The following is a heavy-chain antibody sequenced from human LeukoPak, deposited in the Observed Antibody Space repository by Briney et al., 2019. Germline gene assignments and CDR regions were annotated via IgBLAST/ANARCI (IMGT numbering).Heavy chain of an antibody. V-gene: IGHV3-21*01. CDR2: ISSSSSYI. CDR1: GFTFSSYS. D-gene: IGHD3-10*01. Sequence: GGSLRLSCAASGFTFSSYSMNWVRQAPGKGLEWVSSISSSSSYIYYADSVKGRFTISRDNAKNSLYLQMNSLMAEDTAVYYCARERITMVRGVIGNWFDPWGQGTLVTVSS. CDR3: ARERITMVRGVIGNWFDP. J-gene: IGHJ5*02.